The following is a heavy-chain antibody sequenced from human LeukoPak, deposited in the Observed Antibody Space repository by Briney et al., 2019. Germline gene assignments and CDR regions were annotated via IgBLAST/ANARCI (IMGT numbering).Heavy chain of an antibody. CDR3: TTDSGSQGFDY. CDR2: IKSKTDGGTT. J-gene: IGHJ4*02. CDR1: GFTFSNAW. V-gene: IGHV3-15*01. D-gene: IGHD3-10*01. Sequence: PGGSLRLSCAASGFTFSNAWLSWIRQAPGKGLEWVGRIKSKTDGGTTDYAAPVKGRFTISRDDSKNTLYLQMDSLKTEDTAVYYCTTDSGSQGFDYWGQGTLVTVSS.